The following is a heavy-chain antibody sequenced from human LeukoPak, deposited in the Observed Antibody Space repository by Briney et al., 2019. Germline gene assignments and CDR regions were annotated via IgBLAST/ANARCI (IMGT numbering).Heavy chain of an antibody. Sequence: GESLKISCKGSGYSFSTYWIGWVRQMPGKGLEWMGIIYTGDSDTRYSPSFQGHVTISADKSSHTAYLQWSSLKASDTAMHYCARQKNSETYWYYFDYWGQGTLVTVSS. J-gene: IGHJ4*02. V-gene: IGHV5-51*01. CDR1: GYSFSTYW. CDR2: IYTGDSDT. CDR3: ARQKNSETYWYYFDY. D-gene: IGHD1-26*01.